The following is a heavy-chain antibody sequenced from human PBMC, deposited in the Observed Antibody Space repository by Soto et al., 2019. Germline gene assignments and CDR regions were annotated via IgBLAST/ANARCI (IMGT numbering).Heavy chain of an antibody. CDR3: ACDQTTGDYLDA. CDR1: GFAFSNYY. Sequence: EVQLVESGGGLVQPGGSLRLSCGASGFAFSNYYMHWVRQAPGKGLFWVSRINGDGSSTNYADSVKGRFTISRDNAKNTLYLRRNRLRTEDTAVYYCACDQTTGDYLDAWGQGTLVTVSS. J-gene: IGHJ5*02. V-gene: IGHV3-74*01. CDR2: INGDGSST. D-gene: IGHD4-17*01.